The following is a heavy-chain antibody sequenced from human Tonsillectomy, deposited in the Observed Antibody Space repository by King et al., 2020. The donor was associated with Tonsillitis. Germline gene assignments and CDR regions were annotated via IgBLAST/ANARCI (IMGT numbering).Heavy chain of an antibody. Sequence: VQLVESGGGVVQPGRSLRLSCAASGFTFSSYGMHWVRPAPGKGLEWVAVIWYDGSNKYYADSVKGRFTISRDNSKNTLYLQMNSLRAEDTAVYYCARGDTAMVWGVYWGQGTLVTVSS. CDR3: ARGDTAMVWGVY. D-gene: IGHD5-18*01. V-gene: IGHV3-33*01. CDR1: GFTFSSYG. J-gene: IGHJ4*02. CDR2: IWYDGSNK.